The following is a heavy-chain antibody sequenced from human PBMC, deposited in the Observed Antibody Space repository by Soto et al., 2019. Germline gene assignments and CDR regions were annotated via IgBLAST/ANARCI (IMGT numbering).Heavy chain of an antibody. V-gene: IGHV3-15*07. Sequence: GGSLRLSCTASGFTFNDAWMNWVRQAPGKGLEWVGRIKSNTDGGLIDYAASVKGRFVISRDDSKDTLYLQINSLKTEDTAVYYCTTGLATAVTSGNWGQGTLVTVSS. D-gene: IGHD6-19*01. J-gene: IGHJ4*02. CDR2: IKSNTDGGLI. CDR1: GFTFNDAW. CDR3: TTGLATAVTSGN.